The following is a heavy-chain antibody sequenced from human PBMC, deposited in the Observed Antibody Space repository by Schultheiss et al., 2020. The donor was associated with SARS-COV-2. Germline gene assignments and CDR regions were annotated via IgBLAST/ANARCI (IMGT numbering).Heavy chain of an antibody. CDR1: GGSISSSSYY. Sequence: SETLSLTCTVSGGSISSSSYYWSWIRQPPGKGLEWIGEINHSGSTNYNPSLKSRVTISVDTSKNQFSLKLSSVTAADTAVYYCARGVAPVTYYIYYFDYWGQGTLVTVSS. J-gene: IGHJ4*02. CDR3: ARGVAPVTYYIYYFDY. CDR2: INHSGST. V-gene: IGHV4-39*01. D-gene: IGHD3-9*01.